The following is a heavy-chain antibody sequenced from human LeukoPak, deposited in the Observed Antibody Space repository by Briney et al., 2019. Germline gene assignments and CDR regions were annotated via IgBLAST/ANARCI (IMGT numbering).Heavy chain of an antibody. J-gene: IGHJ3*02. CDR3: ARTVTTKAFDI. Sequence: GGSLRLSRAASGFTVSSNYMSWVRQAPGKGLEWVSVIYSGGSTYYADSVKGRFTISRDNSKNTLYLQMNSLRAEDTAVYYCARTVTTKAFDIWGQGTMVTVSS. CDR2: IYSGGST. D-gene: IGHD4-11*01. V-gene: IGHV3-66*02. CDR1: GFTVSSNY.